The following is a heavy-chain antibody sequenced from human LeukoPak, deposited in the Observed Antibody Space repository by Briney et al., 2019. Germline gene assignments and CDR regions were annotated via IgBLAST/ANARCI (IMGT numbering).Heavy chain of an antibody. D-gene: IGHD3-22*01. CDR3: ARERNDCYGSSGCVGDSYMDV. CDR1: GYTFTSYA. V-gene: IGHV7-4-1*02. CDR2: INTNTGNP. Sequence: ASVKVSCKASGYTFTSYAMNWVRQAPGQGLEWMGWINTNTGNPTYAQGFTGRFVFSLDTPVSTAYLQISSLKADDTAVYYCARERNDCYGSSGCVGDSYMDVWGKGTTVTVSS. J-gene: IGHJ6*03.